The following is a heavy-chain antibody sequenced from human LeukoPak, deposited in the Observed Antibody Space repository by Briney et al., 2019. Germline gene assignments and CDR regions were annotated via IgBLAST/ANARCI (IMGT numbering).Heavy chain of an antibody. CDR2: IYYSGST. J-gene: IGHJ4*02. CDR1: GGSISSSSYY. D-gene: IGHD3-10*01. Sequence: PSETLSLTCTVSGGSISSSSYYWGWIRQPPGKGLEWIGSIYYSGSTYYNPSLKSRVTISADASKNQFSLELSSVTAADTAVYYCAGAPITMVRVFDYWGQGTLVTVSS. V-gene: IGHV4-39*07. CDR3: AGAPITMVRVFDY.